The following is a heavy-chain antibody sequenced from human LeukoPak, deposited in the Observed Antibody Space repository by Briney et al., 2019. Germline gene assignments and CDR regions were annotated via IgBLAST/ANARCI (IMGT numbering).Heavy chain of an antibody. CDR2: IVPIFGTA. J-gene: IGHJ5*02. CDR3: ARYSGYDYLRWFDP. V-gene: IGHV1-69*06. D-gene: IGHD5-12*01. Sequence: SVKLSCKASGGTFSIYAISWVRQAPGQGLEWMGGIVPIFGTANYAQKFQGRVTITADKSTSTAYMELSSLRSEDTAVYYCARYSGYDYLRWFDPWGQGTLVTVSS. CDR1: GGTFSIYA.